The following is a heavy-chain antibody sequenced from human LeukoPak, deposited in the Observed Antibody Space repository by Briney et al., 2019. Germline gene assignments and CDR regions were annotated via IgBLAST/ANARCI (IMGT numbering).Heavy chain of an antibody. CDR3: AREYCSSTSCYYYDMDV. V-gene: IGHV1-2*06. Sequence: ASVKVSCKASGYTFSGYYMHWVRQAPGQGLEWMGRINPNSGGTNYAQKFQDRVTMTRDTSISTAHMEVSRLRSDDTAVYYCAREYCSSTSCYYYDMDVWGQGTTVTVSS. J-gene: IGHJ6*02. CDR1: GYTFSGYY. CDR2: INPNSGGT. D-gene: IGHD2-2*01.